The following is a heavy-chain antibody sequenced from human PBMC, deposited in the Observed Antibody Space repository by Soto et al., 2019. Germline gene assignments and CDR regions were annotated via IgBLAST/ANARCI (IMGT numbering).Heavy chain of an antibody. V-gene: IGHV3-21*01. CDR3: ARDYSSGWFSDAFDI. J-gene: IGHJ3*02. CDR1: GFTFSSYS. Sequence: GGSLRLSCAASGFTFSSYSMNWVRQAPGKGLEWVSSISSSSSYIYYADSVKGRFTISRDNAKNSLYLQMNSLRAEDTAVYYCARDYSSGWFSDAFDIWGQGTMVTVSS. D-gene: IGHD6-19*01. CDR2: ISSSSSYI.